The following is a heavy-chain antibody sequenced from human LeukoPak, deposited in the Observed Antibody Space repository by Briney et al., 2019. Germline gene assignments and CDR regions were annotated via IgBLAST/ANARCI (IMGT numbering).Heavy chain of an antibody. V-gene: IGHV1-18*01. Sequence: ASVKVSCKASGYTFTSYGISWVRQAPGQGLEWMGWISAYNGNTNYAQKLQGRVTMTTDTSTSTAYMELRSLRSDDTAVYYCARDRDTDWNDPMDAFDIWGQGTMVTVSS. J-gene: IGHJ3*02. CDR3: ARDRDTDWNDPMDAFDI. CDR1: GYTFTSYG. CDR2: ISAYNGNT. D-gene: IGHD1-1*01.